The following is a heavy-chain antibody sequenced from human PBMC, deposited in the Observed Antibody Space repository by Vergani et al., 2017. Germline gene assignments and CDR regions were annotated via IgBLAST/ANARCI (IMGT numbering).Heavy chain of an antibody. CDR2: ISGSGGRT. V-gene: IGHV3-23*01. CDR3: AKANPRICGYDYRYYYHAMDV. J-gene: IGHJ6*02. D-gene: IGHD5-12*01. CDR1: GFTFNHYA. Sequence: EVQLLESGGDLVQPGGSLRLSCAASGFTFNHYAMNWVRQAPGKGLEWVSGISGSGGRTYYAGSVKGRFTISRDSSKNTLYLQMNRLRAGDTAVYYCAKANPRICGYDYRYYYHAMDVWCQGTTVTVSS.